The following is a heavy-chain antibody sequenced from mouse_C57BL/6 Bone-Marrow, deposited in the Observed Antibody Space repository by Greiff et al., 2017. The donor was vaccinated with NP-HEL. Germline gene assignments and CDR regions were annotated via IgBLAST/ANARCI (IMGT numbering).Heavy chain of an antibody. Sequence: VQLQQSGAELVRPGASVTLSCKASGYTFTDYEMHWVKQTPVHGLEWIGAIDPETGGTAYNQKFKGKAILTADKSSSTAYMELRSLTSEDSAVYYCTRHSNYGGDWFAYWGQGTLVTVSA. CDR2: IDPETGGT. V-gene: IGHV1-15*01. CDR1: GYTFTDYE. D-gene: IGHD2-5*01. J-gene: IGHJ3*01. CDR3: TRHSNYGGDWFAY.